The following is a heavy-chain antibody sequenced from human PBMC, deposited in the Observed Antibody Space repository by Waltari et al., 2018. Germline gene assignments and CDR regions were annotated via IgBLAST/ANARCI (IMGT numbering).Heavy chain of an antibody. CDR3: AKPSSTSGYHY. CDR1: GYTFTSYA. CDR2: INAGNGNT. V-gene: IGHV1-3*01. J-gene: IGHJ4*02. D-gene: IGHD2-2*01. Sequence: QVQLVQSGAEVKKPGASVKVSCKASGYTFTSYAMHWVRQAPGQRLEWMGWINAGNGNTKYAQKFQGKVTITRDTSASTAYMELSSLRSEDTAGYYCAKPSSTSGYHYWGQGTLVTVSS.